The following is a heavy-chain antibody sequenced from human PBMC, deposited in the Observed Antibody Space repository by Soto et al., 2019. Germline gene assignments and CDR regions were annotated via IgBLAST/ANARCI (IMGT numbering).Heavy chain of an antibody. D-gene: IGHD4-17*01. CDR2: VHHRGST. Sequence: SETLSLTCTVSGGSISSSGDYYWAWIRQPPGKGLEWIGRVHHRGSTYYNPSLRGRVAISVDTSKNQFALEVTSVTAADTAVYYCACLFNHIYGDDYFDSWGQGTLVTVSS. V-gene: IGHV4-39*01. CDR1: GGSISSSGDYY. CDR3: ACLFNHIYGDDYFDS. J-gene: IGHJ4*02.